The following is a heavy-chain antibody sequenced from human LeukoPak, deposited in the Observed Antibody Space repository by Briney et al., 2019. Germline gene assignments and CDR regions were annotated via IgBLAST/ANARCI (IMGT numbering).Heavy chain of an antibody. V-gene: IGHV3-23*01. CDR1: GGSISSSSYY. CDR2: ISGSGGST. J-gene: IGHJ4*02. CDR3: AKGSSIAARTDFDY. D-gene: IGHD6-6*01. Sequence: ETLSLTCTVSGGSISSSSYYWGWIRQPPGKGLEWVSAISGSGGSTYYADSVKGRFTISRDNSKNTLYLQMNSLRAEDTAVYYCAKGSSIAARTDFDYWSQGTLVTVSS.